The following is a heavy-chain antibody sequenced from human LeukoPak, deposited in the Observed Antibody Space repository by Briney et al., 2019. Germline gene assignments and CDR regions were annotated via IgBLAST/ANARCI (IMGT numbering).Heavy chain of an antibody. CDR3: ARDRQDGYNDAFDI. Sequence: GGSLRLSCAASGFTFSSNYVSWVRQGPGKGLEWVSVIYAAGNTYYADSVKGRFTISRDNAKNSLYLQMNSLRDEDTAVYYCARDRQDGYNDAFDIWGQGTMVTVSS. CDR1: GFTFSSNY. CDR2: IYAAGNT. V-gene: IGHV3-66*01. D-gene: IGHD5-24*01. J-gene: IGHJ3*02.